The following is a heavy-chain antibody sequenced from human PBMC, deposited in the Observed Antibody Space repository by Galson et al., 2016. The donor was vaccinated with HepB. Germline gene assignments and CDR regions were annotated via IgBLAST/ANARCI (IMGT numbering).Heavy chain of an antibody. V-gene: IGHV4-31*03. J-gene: IGHJ4*02. CDR3: ARDRSSGSGNFGY. CDR2: IYHSGST. Sequence: QVQLQESGPGLVKPSQTLSLTCTVSGGSISSSDYCWSWLRQHPGKGLEWIGYIYHSGSTYYNPSLKSRVTISVDTSKNQFSLRLSSVTAADTAVYYCARDRSSGSGNFGYWGQGTLVTVSS. CDR1: GGSISSSDYC. D-gene: IGHD3-10*01.